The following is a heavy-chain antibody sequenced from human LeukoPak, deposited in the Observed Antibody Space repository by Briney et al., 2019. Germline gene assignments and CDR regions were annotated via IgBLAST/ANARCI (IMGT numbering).Heavy chain of an antibody. Sequence: SETLSLTCTVSGGSISSYYWSWIRQPAGKGLEWIGRIYTSGSTNYNPSLKSRVTMSVDTSKNQFSLKLSSVTAADTAVYYCARSITMVRGVIIPDAFDIWGQGTMVTVSS. CDR1: GGSISSYY. CDR3: ARSITMVRGVIIPDAFDI. CDR2: IYTSGST. D-gene: IGHD3-10*01. V-gene: IGHV4-4*07. J-gene: IGHJ3*02.